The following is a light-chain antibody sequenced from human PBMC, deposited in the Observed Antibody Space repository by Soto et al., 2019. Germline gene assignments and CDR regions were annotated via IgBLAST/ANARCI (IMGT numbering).Light chain of an antibody. Sequence: QSVLTQPRSVSWSPGQSVTISCTGTSSDVGGYNYVSWYQQHPGKAPKLMIYDVRKRPSGVPARFSGSKSGNTASLTISGLQVEDEADYYCCSYAGSYSYVFGTGTKV. CDR2: DVR. CDR1: SSDVGGYNY. J-gene: IGLJ1*01. V-gene: IGLV2-11*01. CDR3: CSYAGSYSYV.